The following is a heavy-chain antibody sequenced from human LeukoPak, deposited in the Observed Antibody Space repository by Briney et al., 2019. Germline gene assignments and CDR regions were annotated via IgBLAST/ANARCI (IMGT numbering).Heavy chain of an antibody. D-gene: IGHD1-26*01. V-gene: IGHV4-34*01. CDR2: INHSGST. CDR1: GGSFSGYY. CDR3: ARYGEGGGPFDY. J-gene: IGHJ4*02. Sequence: PSETLSLTCAVYGGSFSGYYWSWIRQPPGKGLEWIGEINHSGSTNYNPSLKSRVTISVDSSKNQFSLKLTSVTAADTAVYYCARYGEGGGPFDYWGQGTLVTVSS.